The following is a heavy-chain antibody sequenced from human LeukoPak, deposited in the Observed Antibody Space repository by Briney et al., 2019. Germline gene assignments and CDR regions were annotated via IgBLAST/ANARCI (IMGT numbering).Heavy chain of an antibody. V-gene: IGHV3-23*01. CDR2: ISGSGGST. Sequence: PGGPLRLSCAASGFTFSSYAMSWVRQAPGKGLEWVSAISGSGGSTYYADSVKGRFTISRDNSKNTLYLQMNSLRAEDTAVYYCAKDFMVRGRGGYFDYWGQGTLVTVSS. D-gene: IGHD3-10*01. CDR1: GFTFSSYA. J-gene: IGHJ4*02. CDR3: AKDFMVRGRGGYFDY.